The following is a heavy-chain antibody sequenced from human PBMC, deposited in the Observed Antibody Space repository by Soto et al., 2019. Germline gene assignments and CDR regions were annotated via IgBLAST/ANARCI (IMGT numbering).Heavy chain of an antibody. CDR1: GGSISSGDYY. Sequence: SETLSLTCTVSGGSISSGDYYWSWIRQPPGKGLEWIGYIYYSGSTYYNPSLKSRVTISVDTSKNQFSLKLSSVTAADTAVYYCARDKKTGGNSGNYYYYGMDVWGQGTTVTVSS. D-gene: IGHD2-21*02. CDR2: IYYSGST. CDR3: ARDKKTGGNSGNYYYYGMDV. J-gene: IGHJ6*02. V-gene: IGHV4-30-4*01.